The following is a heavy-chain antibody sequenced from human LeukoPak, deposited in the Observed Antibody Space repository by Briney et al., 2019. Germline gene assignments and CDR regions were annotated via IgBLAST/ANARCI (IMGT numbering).Heavy chain of an antibody. D-gene: IGHD6-6*01. V-gene: IGHV4-39*07. J-gene: IGHJ3*02. CDR3: ASSPADRSPGPYDAFDI. CDR1: GGSISSSSYY. CDR2: IYYSGST. Sequence: PSETLSLTCTVSGGSISSSSYYWGWIRQPPGKGLEWIGSIYYSGSTYYNPSLKSRVTISVDTSKNQFSLKLSSVTAADTAVYYCASSPADRSPGPYDAFDIWGQGTMVTVSS.